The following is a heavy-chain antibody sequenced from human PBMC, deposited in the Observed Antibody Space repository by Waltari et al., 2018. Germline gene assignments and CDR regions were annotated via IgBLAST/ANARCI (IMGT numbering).Heavy chain of an antibody. J-gene: IGHJ4*02. Sequence: QVQLVESGGGVVQPGRSLRLSCAASGFTFSSYAMHWVRQAPGKGLGWVAVISYDGSNKYYADSVKGRFTISRDNSKNTLYLQMNSLRAEDTAVYYCARDQGGTQNWGQGTLVTVSS. CDR2: ISYDGSNK. D-gene: IGHD2-15*01. CDR1: GFTFSSYA. V-gene: IGHV3-30-3*01. CDR3: ARDQGGTQN.